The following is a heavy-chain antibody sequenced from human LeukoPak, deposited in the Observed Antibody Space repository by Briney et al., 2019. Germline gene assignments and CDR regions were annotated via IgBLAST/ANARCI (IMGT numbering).Heavy chain of an antibody. Sequence: APVKVSCKASGYTFTSYGISWVRQAPGQGLEWMGWISAYNGNTNYAQKLQGRVTMTTDTSTSTAYMELRSLRSDDTAVYYCAREPLRWYYYDSSGYYLDYWGQGTLVTVSS. CDR1: GYTFTSYG. CDR2: ISAYNGNT. J-gene: IGHJ4*02. CDR3: AREPLRWYYYDSSGYYLDY. V-gene: IGHV1-18*01. D-gene: IGHD3-22*01.